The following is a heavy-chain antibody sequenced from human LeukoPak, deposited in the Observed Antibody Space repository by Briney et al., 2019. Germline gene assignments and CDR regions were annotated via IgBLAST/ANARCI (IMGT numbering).Heavy chain of an antibody. CDR3: AREIPSSGGDSYDY. Sequence: GGSLRLSCAASGFTFSPYAMSWVRQAPGKGLEWVSNISGSGRGSNTYYADSVKGRFTISRDNAKNSLYLEMNSLRAEDTAVYYCAREIPSSGGDSYDYWGQGSLVTVSS. J-gene: IGHJ4*02. V-gene: IGHV3-21*01. CDR2: ISGSGRGSNT. D-gene: IGHD2-21*02. CDR1: GFTFSPYA.